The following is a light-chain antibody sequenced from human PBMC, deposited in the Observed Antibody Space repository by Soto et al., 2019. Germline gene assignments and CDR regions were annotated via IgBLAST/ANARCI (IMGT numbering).Light chain of an antibody. CDR1: SSDIGGYKY. Sequence: QWVRTHPGSVSWSPGHSITISCTGTSSDIGGYKYVSWYQQHPGKAPKLIIFEVSNRPSGVSDRFSGSNSGNTASLTISGLQAEDQADHYCTSYSRYSAMVFGGGTKVTVL. CDR2: EVS. J-gene: IGLJ2*01. CDR3: TSYSRYSAMV. V-gene: IGLV2-14*01.